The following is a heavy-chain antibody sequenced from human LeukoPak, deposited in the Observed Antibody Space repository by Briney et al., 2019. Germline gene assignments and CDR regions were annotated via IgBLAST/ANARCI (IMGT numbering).Heavy chain of an antibody. Sequence: SETLSLTCTVSGGSISSYYWSWIRQPPGKGLEWIGYIYYSGSTNYNPSLKSRVTISVDTSKNQFSLKLSSVTAADTAVYYCARRVGLDYYYYHGMDVWGQGTTVTGSS. CDR2: IYYSGST. V-gene: IGHV4-59*08. D-gene: IGHD3/OR15-3a*01. CDR3: ARRVGLDYYYYHGMDV. J-gene: IGHJ6*02. CDR1: GGSISSYY.